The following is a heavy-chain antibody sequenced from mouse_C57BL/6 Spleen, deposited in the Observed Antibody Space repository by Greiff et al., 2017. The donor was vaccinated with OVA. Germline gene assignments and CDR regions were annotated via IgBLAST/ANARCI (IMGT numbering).Heavy chain of an antibody. J-gene: IGHJ1*03. CDR2: IYPGDGDT. D-gene: IGHD1-1*01. Sequence: QVQLQQSGPELVKPGASVKISCKASGYAFSSSWMNWVKQRPGTGLEWIGRIYPGDGDTNYNGKFTGKATLTADKSSSTAYMQLSSLTSEDTAVYFCARDDYGSSYKYFDVWGTGTTVTVSS. CDR3: ARDDYGSSYKYFDV. CDR1: GYAFSSSW. V-gene: IGHV1-82*01.